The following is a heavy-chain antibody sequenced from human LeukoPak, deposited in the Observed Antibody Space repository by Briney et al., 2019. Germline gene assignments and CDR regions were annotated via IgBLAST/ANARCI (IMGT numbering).Heavy chain of an antibody. CDR2: IYYSGST. V-gene: IGHV4-59*12. CDR1: GGSISSYY. J-gene: IGHJ3*02. CDR3: ATGLQSIRGRRRDRSHI. D-gene: IGHD2-21*01. Sequence: SETLSLTCAVSGGSISSYYWSWIRQPPGKGLEWIGYIYYSGSTNYNPSLKSRVTISVDTSKNQFSLKLSSVTAADTAVYYCATGLQSIRGRRRDRSHIWGQRTMVTVSS.